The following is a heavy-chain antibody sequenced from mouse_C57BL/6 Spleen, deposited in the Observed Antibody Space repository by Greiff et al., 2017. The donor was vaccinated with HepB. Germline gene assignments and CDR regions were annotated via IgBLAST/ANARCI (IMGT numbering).Heavy chain of an antibody. D-gene: IGHD2-1*01. Sequence: QVQLQQPGAELVRPGTSVKLSCKASGYTFTSYWMHWVKQRPGQGLEWIGVIDPSDSYTNYNQKFKGKATLTVDTSSSTSYMQLSSLTSEDSAVYYCARRDYGNYVWYFDVWGTGTTVTVSS. J-gene: IGHJ1*03. V-gene: IGHV1-59*01. CDR1: GYTFTSYW. CDR2: IDPSDSYT. CDR3: ARRDYGNYVWYFDV.